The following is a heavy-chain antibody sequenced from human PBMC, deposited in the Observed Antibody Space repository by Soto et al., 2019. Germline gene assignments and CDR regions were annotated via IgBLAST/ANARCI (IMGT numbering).Heavy chain of an antibody. J-gene: IGHJ4*02. Sequence: GGSLRLSCAASGFTFSSYGMHWVRQAPGKGLEWVAVIWYDGSNKYYADSVKGRFTISRDNSKNTQYLQMNRLRAEDTAVYYCAREKSIYFDWSVGLFDYWGQGTLVTVSS. CDR3: AREKSIYFDWSVGLFDY. V-gene: IGHV3-33*01. D-gene: IGHD3-9*01. CDR1: GFTFSSYG. CDR2: IWYDGSNK.